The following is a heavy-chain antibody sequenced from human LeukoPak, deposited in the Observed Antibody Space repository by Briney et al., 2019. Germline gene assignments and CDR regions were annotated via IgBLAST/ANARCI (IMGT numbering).Heavy chain of an antibody. Sequence: GGSLRLSCAASGFTFSSYGMHWVRQAPGKGLEWVAVISYDGSNKYYADSVKGRFTISRDNSKNTLYLQMNSLRAEDTAVYYCAKLSYYGSGSCRRAAMDVWGQGTTVTVSS. D-gene: IGHD3-10*01. CDR3: AKLSYYGSGSCRRAAMDV. J-gene: IGHJ6*02. CDR1: GFTFSSYG. V-gene: IGHV3-30*18. CDR2: ISYDGSNK.